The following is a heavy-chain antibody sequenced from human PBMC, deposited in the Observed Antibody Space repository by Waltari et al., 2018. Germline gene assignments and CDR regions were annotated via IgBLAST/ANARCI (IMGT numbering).Heavy chain of an antibody. Sequence: EVQLLESGGGLVQPGGSLRLSCAASGFTFSSYAMSWVRQGPGKGLEWVSVIYSGGSSTYYADSVKGRFTISRDNSKNTLYLQMNSLRAEDTAVYYCAKGSRGDYVDYWGQGTLVTVSS. CDR3: AKGSRGDYVDY. CDR1: GFTFSSYA. D-gene: IGHD1-26*01. CDR2: IYSGGSST. J-gene: IGHJ4*02. V-gene: IGHV3-23*03.